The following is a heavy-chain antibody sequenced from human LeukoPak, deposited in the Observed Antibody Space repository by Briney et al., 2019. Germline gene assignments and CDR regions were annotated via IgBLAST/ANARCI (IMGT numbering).Heavy chain of an antibody. Sequence: PSETLSLTCTVSGGSISSYYWSWIRQPPGKGLEWIGYIYYSGSTNYNPSLKSRVTISVDTSKNQFSLKLSSVTAADTAVYYCATHGPIPPFDWLPRWGLYAFDIWGQGTMVTVSS. V-gene: IGHV4-59*08. CDR3: ATHGPIPPFDWLPRWGLYAFDI. CDR1: GGSISSYY. D-gene: IGHD3-9*01. CDR2: IYYSGST. J-gene: IGHJ3*02.